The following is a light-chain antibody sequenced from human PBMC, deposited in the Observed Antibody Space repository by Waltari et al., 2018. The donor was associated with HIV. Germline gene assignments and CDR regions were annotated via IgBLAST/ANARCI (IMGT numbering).Light chain of an antibody. CDR2: AAS. CDR1: QSIRND. Sequence: DIQMSQSLSSMPASVCDRATITCRASQSIRNDLSWYQQKPGKAPKLLIYAASSLQSGVPSRFSGSGSGTDFTLTISSLQPEDFATYYCLQSNSNPYTFGQGTKLEIK. CDR3: LQSNSNPYT. J-gene: IGKJ2*01. V-gene: IGKV1-17*01.